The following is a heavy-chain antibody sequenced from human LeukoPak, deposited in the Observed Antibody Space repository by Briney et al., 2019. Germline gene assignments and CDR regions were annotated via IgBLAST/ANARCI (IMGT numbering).Heavy chain of an antibody. CDR3: ARATSNDAFDI. CDR1: GYTFTSYY. D-gene: IGHD6-6*01. J-gene: IGHJ3*02. CDR2: INPSGGST. V-gene: IGHV1-46*01. Sequence: ASVKVSCKASGYTFTSYYMHWVRQAPGQGLEWMGIINPSGGSTSYAQKFQGRVTMTRDMSTSTVYMELGSLRSEDTAVYYCARATSNDAFDIWGQGTMVTVSS.